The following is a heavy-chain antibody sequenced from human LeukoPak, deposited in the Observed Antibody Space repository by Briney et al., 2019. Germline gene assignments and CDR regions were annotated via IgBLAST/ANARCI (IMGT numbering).Heavy chain of an antibody. CDR1: GDSISIRSFL. Sequence: PSHTLSLTCTLSGDSISIRSFLWRSIRQPAGKGLGWIGRIYTSGTTNYNPSLKSRVSISVDTSKNRISLKLSSVTAADTAVYYCARSDYGDYVFDYWGQGTLVTVSS. V-gene: IGHV4-61*02. CDR3: ARSDYGDYVFDY. CDR2: IYTSGTT. D-gene: IGHD4-17*01. J-gene: IGHJ4*02.